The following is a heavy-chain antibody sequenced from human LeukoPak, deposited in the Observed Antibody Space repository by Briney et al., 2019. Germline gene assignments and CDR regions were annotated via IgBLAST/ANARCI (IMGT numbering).Heavy chain of an antibody. CDR3: AKDREGTIADYFDY. CDR2: ISGSGGSK. V-gene: IGHV3-23*01. D-gene: IGHD1-7*01. Sequence: GGSLRLSCAASRFTVSNNYMSWVRQAPGKGLESVSSISGSGGSKYLAYSVKGWLPISRDNSKNTLYLQMNSLRGEDTAVYYCAKDREGTIADYFDYWGQGTLVTVSS. CDR1: RFTVSNNY. J-gene: IGHJ4*02.